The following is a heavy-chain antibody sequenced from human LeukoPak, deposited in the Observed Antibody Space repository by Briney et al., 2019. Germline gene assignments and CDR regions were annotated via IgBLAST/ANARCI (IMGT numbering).Heavy chain of an antibody. CDR2: VYSSGST. CDR1: GASISGHY. CDR3: ARDSSGYNWFDP. V-gene: IGHV4-59*11. J-gene: IGHJ5*02. Sequence: SETLSLTCTVSGASISGHYWIWIRQPPGRGLEWIGYVYSSGSTNYNPSLESRVTMSVDTSKNQFSLKLSSVTAADTAVYYCARDSSGYNWFDPWGQGTLVTVSS. D-gene: IGHD3-22*01.